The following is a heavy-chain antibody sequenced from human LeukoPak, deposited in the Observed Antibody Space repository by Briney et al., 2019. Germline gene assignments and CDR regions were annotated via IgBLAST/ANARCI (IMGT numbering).Heavy chain of an antibody. CDR2: ISGDGSST. CDR3: ARDIAVAGNYFDY. CDR1: GFXLSNNW. V-gene: IGHV3-74*01. Sequence: PGGSLRLSCAASGFXLSNNWIHWVRQAPGQGLEWVSRISGDGSSTTYADSVKGRFIISRDNAKNTLYLQMNSLRAEDTALYYCARDIAVAGNYFDYWGQGTLVTVSS. D-gene: IGHD6-19*01. J-gene: IGHJ4*02.